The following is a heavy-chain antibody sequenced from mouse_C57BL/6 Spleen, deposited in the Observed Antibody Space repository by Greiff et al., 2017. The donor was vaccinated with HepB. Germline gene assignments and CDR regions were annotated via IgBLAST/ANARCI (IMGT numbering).Heavy chain of an antibody. D-gene: IGHD1-1*01. V-gene: IGHV5-17*01. CDR3: ARVLLRARGWDY. CDR1: GFTFSDYG. CDR2: ISSGSSTI. Sequence: EVMLVESGGGLVKPGGSLKLSCAASGFTFSDYGMHWVRQAPEKELEWVAYISSGSSTIYYADTVKGRFPISRDNAKNSLFLQMTSLRSEDTAMYYCARVLLRARGWDYWGQGTTLTVAS. J-gene: IGHJ2*01.